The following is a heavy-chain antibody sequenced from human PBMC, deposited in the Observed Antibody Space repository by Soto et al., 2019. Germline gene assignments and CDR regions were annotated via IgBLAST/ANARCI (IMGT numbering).Heavy chain of an antibody. V-gene: IGHV2-5*02. Sequence: QITLKESGPTLVKPTQTLTLTCSFSGFSLTTDGVGVGWVRQPPGEALEWLALIYWDDDERYSPSLKTRLTITKDTSKNQVVLIMTNMDPVDTATYYCPHSRNLITEDAQVGDFDYWGQGTLVTVSS. J-gene: IGHJ4*02. D-gene: IGHD3-10*01. CDR3: PHSRNLITEDAQVGDFDY. CDR1: GFSLTTDGVG. CDR2: IYWDDDE.